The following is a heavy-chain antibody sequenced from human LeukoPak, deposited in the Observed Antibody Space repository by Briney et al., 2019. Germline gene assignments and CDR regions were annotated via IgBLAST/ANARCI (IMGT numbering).Heavy chain of an antibody. Sequence: GGSLRLSCAASGFTFSNAWMNWVRQAPGKGLEWVARIESKSDGGTTDYAAPVKGRFTTSRDDSKNALYLQMNSLKTEDTAVYYCTVGAYDFFDYWGQGTPVTVSS. CDR1: GFTFSNAW. CDR2: IESKSDGGTT. V-gene: IGHV3-15*04. CDR3: TVGAYDFFDY. J-gene: IGHJ4*02. D-gene: IGHD5-12*01.